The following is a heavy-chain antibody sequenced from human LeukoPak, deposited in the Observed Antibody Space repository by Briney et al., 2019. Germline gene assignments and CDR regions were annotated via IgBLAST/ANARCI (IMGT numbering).Heavy chain of an antibody. Sequence: GGSLRLSCTDSGFTFCDYAMSWVRQAPGKGLEWVGFIRSKAYGGTTEYAASVKGRFTISRDDSKSIAYLQMNSLKTEDTAVYYCTRHTYYYGSGSKIDYWGQGTLVTVSS. V-gene: IGHV3-49*04. CDR2: IRSKAYGGTT. CDR3: TRHTYYYGSGSKIDY. CDR1: GFTFCDYA. D-gene: IGHD3-10*01. J-gene: IGHJ4*02.